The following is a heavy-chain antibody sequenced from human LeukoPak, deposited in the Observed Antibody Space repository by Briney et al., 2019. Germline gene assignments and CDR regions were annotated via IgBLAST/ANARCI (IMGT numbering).Heavy chain of an antibody. CDR3: ARVGGSNYYYYGMDV. V-gene: IGHV4-59*01. CDR1: GGSISSYY. D-gene: IGHD3-10*01. J-gene: IGHJ6*02. Sequence: PSETLSLTCTVSGGSISSYYWSWIRQPPGKGLEWIGYIYYSGSTNYNPSLKSRVTISVDTSKNQFSLEPSSVTAADTAVYYCARVGGSNYYYYGMDVWGQGTTVTVSS. CDR2: IYYSGST.